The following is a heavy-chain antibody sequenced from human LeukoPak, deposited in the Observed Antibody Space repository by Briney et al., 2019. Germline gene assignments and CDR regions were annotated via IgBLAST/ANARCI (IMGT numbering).Heavy chain of an antibody. CDR1: GFTFSSYP. D-gene: IGHD4-17*01. CDR3: AKGPPYYGDYVPFDY. Sequence: GGSLRLSCAASGFTFSSYPMHWVRQATGKGLEWVAVISYDGSKKYYADSVKGRFTISRDDSKNMVYLQMNSLRAEDTAVYYCAKGPPYYGDYVPFDYWGQGTLFTVSS. V-gene: IGHV3-30*18. J-gene: IGHJ4*02. CDR2: ISYDGSKK.